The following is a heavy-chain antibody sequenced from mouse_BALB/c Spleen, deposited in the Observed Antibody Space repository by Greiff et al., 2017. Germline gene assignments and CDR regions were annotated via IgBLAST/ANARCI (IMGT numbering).Heavy chain of an antibody. CDR2: IWSGGST. Sequence: QVQLQQSGPGLVQPSQSLSITCTVSGFSLTSYGVHWVRQSPGKGLEWLGVIWSGGSTDYNAAFISRLSISKDNSKSQVFFYMNSLRANDTAIYYYSRAGPRSWYFDVWGAGTTVTVSS. V-gene: IGHV2-2*02. J-gene: IGHJ1*01. CDR3: SRAGPRSWYFDV. CDR1: GFSLTSYG.